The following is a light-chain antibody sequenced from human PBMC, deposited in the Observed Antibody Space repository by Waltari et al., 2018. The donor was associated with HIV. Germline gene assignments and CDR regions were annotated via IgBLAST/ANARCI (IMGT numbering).Light chain of an antibody. V-gene: IGLV2-14*03. J-gene: IGLJ3*02. CDR2: DVS. CDR3: SSYTRSSMV. Sequence: QSALTQPASVSGSPGQSITISCTGTSSDVGGYNYVSWYQQHPGKAPKLMIYDVSNRPSGVSNRLSGSKSGNTASLTISGLQAEDEADYYCSSYTRSSMVFGGGTKLTVL. CDR1: SSDVGGYNY.